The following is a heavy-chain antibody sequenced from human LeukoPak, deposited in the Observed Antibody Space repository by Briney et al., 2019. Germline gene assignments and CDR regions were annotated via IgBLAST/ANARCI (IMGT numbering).Heavy chain of an antibody. V-gene: IGHV3-73*01. CDR2: IRSKANSYAT. CDR1: GFTFSNYW. D-gene: IGHD6-19*01. Sequence: PGGSLRLSCAASGFTFSNYWMHWVRQASGKGLEWVGRIRSKANSYATAYAASVKGRFTTSRDDSKNTAYLQMNSLKTEDTAVYYCTRQLDHSSGPTKKDYWGQGTLVTVSS. J-gene: IGHJ4*02. CDR3: TRQLDHSSGPTKKDY.